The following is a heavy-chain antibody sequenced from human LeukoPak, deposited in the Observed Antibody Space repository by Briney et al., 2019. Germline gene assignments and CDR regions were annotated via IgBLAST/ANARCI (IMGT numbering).Heavy chain of an antibody. J-gene: IGHJ6*02. D-gene: IGHD2-2*02. CDR3: ARTLDCSSTSCYTEPNYYYYGMDV. V-gene: IGHV3-7*03. Sequence: GGSLRLSCAASGFTFSSYWMSWVRQAPGKGLEWVANIKQDGSEKYYVDSVKGRFTISRDNAKNSLYLQMNSLRAEDTAVYYCARTLDCSSTSCYTEPNYYYYGMDVWGQGTTVTVSS. CDR1: GFTFSSYW. CDR2: IKQDGSEK.